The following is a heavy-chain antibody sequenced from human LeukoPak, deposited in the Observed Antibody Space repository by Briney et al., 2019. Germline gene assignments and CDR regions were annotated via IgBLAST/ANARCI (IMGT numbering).Heavy chain of an antibody. CDR1: GFAVGSNK. CDR2: IYSGGAI. D-gene: IGHD1-14*01. J-gene: IGHJ4*02. Sequence: PGGSLRLSCVAPGFAVGSNKMSWVRQAPGKGLEWVSLIYSGGAIRYADSVKGRFTISRDSSKNTLFLQMNDLTVEDTARYYCARRPGNWGQGILVTVSS. V-gene: IGHV3-53*01. CDR3: ARRPGN.